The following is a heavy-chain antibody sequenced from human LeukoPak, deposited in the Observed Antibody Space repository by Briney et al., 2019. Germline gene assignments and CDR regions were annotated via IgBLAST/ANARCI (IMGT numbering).Heavy chain of an antibody. V-gene: IGHV1-8*02. J-gene: IGHJ4*02. CDR3: ARALRVGRYSADY. D-gene: IGHD2-15*01. CDR2: MNPNSGNT. CDR1: GYTFTSYD. Sequence: ASVTVSCKASGYTFTSYDINWVRQAPGQGPEWMGWMNPNSGNTGYAQKFQGRVTMTRNNSISTAYMELSSLRSEDTAVYYCARALRVGRYSADYWGQGTLVTVSS.